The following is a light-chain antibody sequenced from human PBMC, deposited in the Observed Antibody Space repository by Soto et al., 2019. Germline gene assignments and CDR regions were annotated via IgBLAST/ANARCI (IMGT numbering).Light chain of an antibody. V-gene: IGKV3-15*01. CDR1: QSVSGN. CDR3: QQYNDWPALT. CDR2: GAS. Sequence: EVAMTQSPATLSVSPGERAILSCRASQSVSGNLAWYQQKPGQAPRLVISGASTRATGIPDRFGGSGSGTEFTLTISSLQSEDFAVYYCQQYNDWPALTFGGGTKVEIK. J-gene: IGKJ4*01.